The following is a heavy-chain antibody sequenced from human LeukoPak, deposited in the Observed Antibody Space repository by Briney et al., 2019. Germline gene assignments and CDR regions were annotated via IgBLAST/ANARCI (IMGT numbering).Heavy chain of an antibody. CDR3: ARDGGSGYYFDY. CDR1: GGSISSYY. V-gene: IGHV4-59*01. CDR2: IYYSGST. J-gene: IGHJ4*02. Sequence: SETLSLTCTVSGGSISSYYWSWIRQPAGKGLEWIGYIYYSGSTNYNPSLKSRVTISVDTSKNQFSLKLSSVTAADTAVYYCARDGGSGYYFDYWGQGTLVTVSS. D-gene: IGHD3-22*01.